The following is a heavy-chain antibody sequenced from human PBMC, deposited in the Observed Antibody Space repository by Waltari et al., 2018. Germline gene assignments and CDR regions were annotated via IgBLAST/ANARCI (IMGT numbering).Heavy chain of an antibody. D-gene: IGHD1-26*01. J-gene: IGHJ5*02. CDR3: ARRRGSYLANWFDT. Sequence: QVQLVQSGAEAKRPGASVKVACRASGYTLHTYDISWVLQAPGQGLAWMGWMSPNSGKSCYAQSFQSRVTLTRNSSISTAYMELSSLRSDDTAVYYCARRRGSYLANWFDTWGQGTLVTVSS. CDR1: GYTLHTYD. CDR2: MSPNSGKS. V-gene: IGHV1-8*02.